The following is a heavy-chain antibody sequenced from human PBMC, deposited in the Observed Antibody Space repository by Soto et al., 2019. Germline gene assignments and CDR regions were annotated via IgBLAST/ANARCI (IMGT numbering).Heavy chain of an antibody. CDR3: ARMKSFGVRSFDY. J-gene: IGHJ4*02. D-gene: IGHD3-3*01. V-gene: IGHV4-59*01. CDR1: GGSISSYY. CDR2: IYYSGST. Sequence: SETLSLTCTVSGGSISSYYWSWIRQPPGKGLEWIGYIYYSGSTNYNPSLKSRVTISVDTSKNQFSLKLSSVTAADTAVYYCARMKSFGVRSFDYWGQGTLVTVSS.